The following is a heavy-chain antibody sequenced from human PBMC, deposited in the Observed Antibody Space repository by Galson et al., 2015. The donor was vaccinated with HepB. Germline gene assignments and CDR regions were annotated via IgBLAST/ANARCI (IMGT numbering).Heavy chain of an antibody. Sequence: SLRLSCAASGFTFSSYGMHWVRQAPGKGLEWVAVISYDGGNKYYGDSVKGRFTISRDNSQNTLHLQMNSLRAEDSAVYYCAKEWMRSGSYIQSFYHYGMPVWGHGTTVTGSS. CDR3: AKEWMRSGSYIQSFYHYGMPV. CDR2: ISYDGGNK. CDR1: GFTFSSYG. D-gene: IGHD1-26*01. J-gene: IGHJ6*02. V-gene: IGHV3-30*18.